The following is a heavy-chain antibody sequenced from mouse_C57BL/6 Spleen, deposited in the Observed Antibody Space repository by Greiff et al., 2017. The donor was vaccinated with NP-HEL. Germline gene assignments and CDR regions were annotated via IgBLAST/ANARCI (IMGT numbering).Heavy chain of an antibody. CDR3: AIPYDYGSNYFDY. V-gene: IGHV1-39*01. D-gene: IGHD1-1*01. Sequence: VQLQQSGPELVKPGASVKISCKASGYSFTDYNMNWVKQSNGKSLEWIGVINPNYGTTSYNQKFKGKATLTVDQSSSTAYIQLNSLTSEDSAVYYCAIPYDYGSNYFDYWGQGTTLTVSS. J-gene: IGHJ2*01. CDR2: INPNYGTT. CDR1: GYSFTDYN.